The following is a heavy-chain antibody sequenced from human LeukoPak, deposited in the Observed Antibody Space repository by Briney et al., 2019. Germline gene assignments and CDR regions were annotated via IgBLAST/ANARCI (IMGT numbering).Heavy chain of an antibody. V-gene: IGHV3-23*01. D-gene: IGHD3-3*01. CDR2: ISGSGGST. Sequence: GGSLRLSCAASGFTFSDYYMSWVRQAPGKGLEWVSAISGSGGSTYYADSVKGRFTISRDNSKNTLYLQMNSLRAEDTAVYYCAKVGDFWSGYPFDYWGQGTLVTVSS. J-gene: IGHJ4*02. CDR1: GFTFSDYY. CDR3: AKVGDFWSGYPFDY.